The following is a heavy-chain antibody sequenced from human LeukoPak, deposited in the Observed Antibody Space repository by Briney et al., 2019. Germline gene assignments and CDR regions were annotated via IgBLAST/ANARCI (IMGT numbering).Heavy chain of an antibody. Sequence: GSSVKVSCKASGGTFSSYAISWVRRAPGQGLEWMGRITPIFGIANYAQKFQGRVTITADKSTSTAYMELSSLRSEDTAVYYCARDRDYYDSSGYPYSRAFDIWGQGTMVTVSS. CDR1: GGTFSSYA. V-gene: IGHV1-69*04. CDR2: ITPIFGIA. J-gene: IGHJ3*02. CDR3: ARDRDYYDSSGYPYSRAFDI. D-gene: IGHD3-22*01.